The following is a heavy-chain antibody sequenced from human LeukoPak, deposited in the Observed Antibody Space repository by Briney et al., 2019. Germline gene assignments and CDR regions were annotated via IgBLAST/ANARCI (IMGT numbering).Heavy chain of an antibody. CDR1: GGSFSGYY. CDR3: ARGHGDYFYYYYYMDV. D-gene: IGHD4-17*01. V-gene: IGHV4-34*01. J-gene: IGHJ6*03. Sequence: PSETLSLTCAVYGGSFSGYYWSWIRQPPGKGLEWIGEINHSGSTNYNPSLKSRVTISVDTSKNQFSLKLSSVTAADTAVYYCARGHGDYFYYYYYMDVWGKGTTVTVSS. CDR2: INHSGST.